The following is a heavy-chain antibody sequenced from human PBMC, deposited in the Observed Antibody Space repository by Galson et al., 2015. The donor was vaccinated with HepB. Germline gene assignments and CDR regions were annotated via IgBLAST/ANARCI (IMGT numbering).Heavy chain of an antibody. CDR2: ISGTGTNT. CDR1: GFTFSNYA. Sequence: SLRLSCAASGFTFSNYAMNRVRQAPGKGLEWVLRISGTGTNTDYADSVKGRFTIPRDNSKNTLYLQMDSLRAEDTAVYYCAKDLGLTSWNYYGMDVLGQGTTVTVSS. D-gene: IGHD2-2*01. V-gene: IGHV3-23*01. J-gene: IGHJ6*02. CDR3: AKDLGLTSWNYYGMDV.